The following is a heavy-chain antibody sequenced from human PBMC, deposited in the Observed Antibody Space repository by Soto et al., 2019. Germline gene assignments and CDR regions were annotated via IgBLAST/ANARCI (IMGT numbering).Heavy chain of an antibody. J-gene: IGHJ4*02. Sequence: SETLSLTCTVSGGSISSYYWSWIRQPPGKGLEWIGYIYYSGSTNYNPSLKSRVTISVDTSKNQFSLKLSSVTAADTAVYYCASTYYNDSSGPFDYWGQGTLVTVSS. V-gene: IGHV4-59*12. CDR2: IYYSGST. CDR1: GGSISSYY. D-gene: IGHD3-22*01. CDR3: ASTYYNDSSGPFDY.